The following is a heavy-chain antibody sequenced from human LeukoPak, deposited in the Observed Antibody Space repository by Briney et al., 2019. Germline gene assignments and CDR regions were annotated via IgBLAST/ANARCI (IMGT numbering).Heavy chain of an antibody. CDR2: INPNSGGT. CDR3: ARVVCSGGSCFDAFDI. V-gene: IGHV1-2*02. J-gene: IGHJ3*02. CDR1: GYTFTGYY. Sequence: ASVKDSCKASGYTFTGYYMHWVRQAPGQGLEWMGWINPNSGGTNYAQKFQGRVTMTRDTSISTAYMELSRLRSDDTAVYYCARVVCSGGSCFDAFDIWGQGTMVTVSS. D-gene: IGHD2-15*01.